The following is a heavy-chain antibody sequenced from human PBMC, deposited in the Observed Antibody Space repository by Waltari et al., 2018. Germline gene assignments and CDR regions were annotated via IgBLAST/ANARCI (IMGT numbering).Heavy chain of an antibody. Sequence: QVQLQESGPGLVKPSQTLSLTCTVSGGSIISSDYYWSWIRQSPVKGLEWLGHISDSGNTYYNSSLKSRVTMSIDTSRNQFSLRLTSVTDADTAVYYCAREIYTTNWFDPWGQGSLVTVSS. CDR1: GGSIISSDYY. V-gene: IGHV4-30-4*01. D-gene: IGHD3-16*01. J-gene: IGHJ5*02. CDR2: ISDSGNT. CDR3: AREIYTTNWFDP.